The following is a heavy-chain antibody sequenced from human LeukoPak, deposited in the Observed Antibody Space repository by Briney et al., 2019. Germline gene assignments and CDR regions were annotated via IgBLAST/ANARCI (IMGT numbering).Heavy chain of an antibody. CDR3: AKDSLRERIVGSTTRGVNDY. CDR2: IKQDGSEK. J-gene: IGHJ4*02. V-gene: IGHV3-7*01. Sequence: GGSLRLSCAASGFTVSSYWMSWVRQAPGKGLEWVANIKQDGSEKYYVDSVKGRFTISRDNAKNSLYLQMNSLRAEDTAVYYCAKDSLRERIVGSTTRGVNDYWGQGTLVTVSS. D-gene: IGHD1-26*01. CDR1: GFTVSSYW.